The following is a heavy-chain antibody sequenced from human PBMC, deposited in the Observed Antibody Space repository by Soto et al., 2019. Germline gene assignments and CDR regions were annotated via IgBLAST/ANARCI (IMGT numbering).Heavy chain of an antibody. J-gene: IGHJ3*02. V-gene: IGHV1-8*01. Sequence: ASVKVSCKASGYTFTSYDINWVRQATGQGLEWMGWMNPNSGNTGYAQKFQGRVTMARNTSISTAYMELSSLRSEDTAVYYCARLVVVAATVFAFDIWGQGTTVTVSS. D-gene: IGHD2-15*01. CDR3: ARLVVVAATVFAFDI. CDR2: MNPNSGNT. CDR1: GYTFTSYD.